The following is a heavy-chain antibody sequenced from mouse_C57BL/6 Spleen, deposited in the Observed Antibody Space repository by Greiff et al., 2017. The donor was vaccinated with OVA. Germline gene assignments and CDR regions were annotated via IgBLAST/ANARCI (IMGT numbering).Heavy chain of an antibody. J-gene: IGHJ4*01. CDR1: GYTFTDYY. CDR3: ARKGIYDGYAMDY. V-gene: IGHV1-19*01. CDR2: INPYNGGT. Sequence: VQLKQSGPVLVKPGASVKMSCKASGYTFTDYYMNWVKQSHGKSLEWIGVINPYNGGTSYNQKFKGKATLTVDKSSSTAYMELNSLTSEDSAVYYCARKGIYDGYAMDYWGQGTSVTVSS. D-gene: IGHD2-3*01.